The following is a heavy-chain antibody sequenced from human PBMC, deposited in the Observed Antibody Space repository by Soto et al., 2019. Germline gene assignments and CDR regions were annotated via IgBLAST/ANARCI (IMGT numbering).Heavy chain of an antibody. Sequence: GGALRLSCGASGFTFCSYAMSWGRQAPGEGVEWVSAISGSGGSTYYADSVKGRFTISRDNSKNTLYLQMNSLRAEDTAVYYCAKADSEPPTWFGEDGGYWGQGTLVTVSS. CDR2: ISGSGGST. D-gene: IGHD3-10*01. J-gene: IGHJ4*02. CDR1: GFTFCSYA. V-gene: IGHV3-23*01. CDR3: AKADSEPPTWFGEDGGY.